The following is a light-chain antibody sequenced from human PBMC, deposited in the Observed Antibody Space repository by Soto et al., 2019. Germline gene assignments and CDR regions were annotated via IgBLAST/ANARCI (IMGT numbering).Light chain of an antibody. V-gene: IGKV4-1*01. J-gene: IGKJ5*01. CDR1: QSVLSSANNKNY. CDR2: WAT. Sequence: DIVMTQSPESLAVSLGERATINCKSSQSVLSSANNKNYLAWYQQKPAQPPKQLNYWATTRESGVPDRFSGSGSGTDFSLSISSLQAEDVAVYYCQQYYGAPVTFGQGTRLEIK. CDR3: QQYYGAPVT.